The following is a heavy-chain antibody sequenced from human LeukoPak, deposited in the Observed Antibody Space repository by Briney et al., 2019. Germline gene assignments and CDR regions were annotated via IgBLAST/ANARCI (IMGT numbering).Heavy chain of an antibody. J-gene: IGHJ4*02. Sequence: SETLSLTCAVYGGSFSGYYWSWIRQPPGKGLEWSGEINHSGSTNYNPSLKSRVTISADTSKNQFSLKLSSVTAADTAVYYCARGLSVGATAYYFDYWGQGNLVTVSS. CDR1: GGSFSGYY. CDR2: INHSGST. V-gene: IGHV4-34*01. D-gene: IGHD1-26*01. CDR3: ARGLSVGATAYYFDY.